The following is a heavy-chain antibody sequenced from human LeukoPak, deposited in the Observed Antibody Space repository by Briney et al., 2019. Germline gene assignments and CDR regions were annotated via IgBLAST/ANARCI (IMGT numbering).Heavy chain of an antibody. CDR2: IYHSGST. CDR1: GYSISSGYY. V-gene: IGHV4-38-2*02. CDR3: ARKYSSGWYNGGDYFDY. D-gene: IGHD6-19*01. J-gene: IGHJ4*02. Sequence: SETLSLTCTVSGYSISSGYYWGWIRQPPGKGLEWIGSIYHSGSTYYDPSLKSRVTISVDTSKNQFSLKLSSVTAADTAVYYCARKYSSGWYNGGDYFDYWGQGTLVTVSS.